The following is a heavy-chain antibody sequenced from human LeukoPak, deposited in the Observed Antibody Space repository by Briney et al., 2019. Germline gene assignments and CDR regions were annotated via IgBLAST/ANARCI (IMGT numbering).Heavy chain of an antibody. D-gene: IGHD2-2*01. Sequence: ASVKVSCKASGGTFSSYAISWVRQAPGQGLEWMGGIIPIFGTANYAQKFQGRVTITADESTSTAYMELSSLRSEDTAVYYCARGPSPYCSSTSCSYYYYMDVWGKGTTVTVSS. V-gene: IGHV1-69*13. J-gene: IGHJ6*03. CDR2: IIPIFGTA. CDR1: GGTFSSYA. CDR3: ARGPSPYCSSTSCSYYYYMDV.